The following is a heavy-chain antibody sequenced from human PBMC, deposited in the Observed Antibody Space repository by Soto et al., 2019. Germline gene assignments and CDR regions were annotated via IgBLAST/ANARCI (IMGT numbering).Heavy chain of an antibody. CDR2: TYYRSKWYN. D-gene: IGHD1-26*01. CDR3: ARVSGSYFPYYYGMDV. CDR1: GDSVSSNSAA. V-gene: IGHV6-1*01. J-gene: IGHJ6*02. Sequence: SQTLSLTCVISGDSVSSNSAAWNWIRQSPSRGLEWLGRTYYRSKWYNDYAVSVKSRITINPDTSKNQFSLQLNSVTPEDTAVYYCARVSGSYFPYYYGMDVWGQGTTVTVSS.